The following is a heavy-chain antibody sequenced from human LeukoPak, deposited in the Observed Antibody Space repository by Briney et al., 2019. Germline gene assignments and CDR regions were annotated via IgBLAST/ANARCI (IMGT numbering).Heavy chain of an antibody. D-gene: IGHD3-22*01. CDR1: GYTFTGYY. CDR2: INPNSGGT. Sequence: GASVKVSCKASGYTFTGYYMHWVRQAPGQGLEWMGWINPNSGGTNYAQKFQGRVTMTRDTSISTAYMELSRLRSDDTAVYYCANLMGSITMIVVVTERAFDIWGQGTMVTVSS. V-gene: IGHV1-2*02. CDR3: ANLMGSITMIVVVTERAFDI. J-gene: IGHJ3*02.